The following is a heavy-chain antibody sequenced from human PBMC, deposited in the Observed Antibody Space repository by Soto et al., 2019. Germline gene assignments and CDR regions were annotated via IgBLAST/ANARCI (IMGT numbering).Heavy chain of an antibody. CDR2: IIPIFGTA. CDR3: ARDESSRYYYPPAFDI. J-gene: IGHJ3*02. CDR1: GGTFSSYA. Sequence: QVQLVQSGAEVKKPGSSVKVSCKASGGTFSSYAISWVRQAPGQGLEWMGGIIPIFGTANYAQKFQGRVTMTADESTSTAYMELSSLRTEDTAVYYCARDESSRYYYPPAFDIWGQRTMVTVSS. V-gene: IGHV1-69*01. D-gene: IGHD3-22*01.